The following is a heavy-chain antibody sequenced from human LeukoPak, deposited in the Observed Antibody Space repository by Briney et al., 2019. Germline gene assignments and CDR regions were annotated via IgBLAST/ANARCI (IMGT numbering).Heavy chain of an antibody. CDR3: ARGPDSSGYYSTDY. D-gene: IGHD3-22*01. CDR1: GGSFSGYY. Sequence: SETLSLTCAVYGGSFSGYYWSWIRQPPGKGLEWIGEINHSGSTNYNPSLKSRVTISVDTSKNQFSLKLGSVTAADTAVYYCARGPDSSGYYSTDYWGQGTLVTVSS. CDR2: INHSGST. V-gene: IGHV4-34*01. J-gene: IGHJ4*02.